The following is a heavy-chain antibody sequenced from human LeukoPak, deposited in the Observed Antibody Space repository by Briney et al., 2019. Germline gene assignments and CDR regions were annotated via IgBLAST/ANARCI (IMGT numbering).Heavy chain of an antibody. J-gene: IGHJ6*04. D-gene: IGHD7-27*01. CDR3: TKTSPGVPLDI. CDR1: GLSFTGYY. Sequence: SETLSLTCAVSGLSFTGYYWSWIRQPPGKGPEWIGEISHSGRTSYNPSLKSRVTISLDTSKNQFSLKLSFVTAADTAVYYCTKTSPGVPLDIWGKGTTVTVSS. CDR2: ISHSGRT. V-gene: IGHV4-34*01.